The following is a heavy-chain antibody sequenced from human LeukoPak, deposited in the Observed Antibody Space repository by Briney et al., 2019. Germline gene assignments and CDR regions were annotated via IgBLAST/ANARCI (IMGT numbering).Heavy chain of an antibody. Sequence: GRSLRLSCAASGFTFSSYAMHWVRQAPGKGLEWVAVISYDGSNKYYADSVKGRFTISRDNSKNTLYLQMNSLRAEDTAVYYCARKIRSSPPYWYYGMDVWGQGTTVTVSS. CDR3: ARKIRSSPPYWYYGMDV. J-gene: IGHJ6*02. CDR2: ISYDGSNK. D-gene: IGHD6-6*01. CDR1: GFTFSSYA. V-gene: IGHV3-30-3*01.